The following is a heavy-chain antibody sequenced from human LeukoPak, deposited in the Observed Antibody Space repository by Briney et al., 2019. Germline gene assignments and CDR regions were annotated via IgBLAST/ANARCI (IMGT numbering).Heavy chain of an antibody. V-gene: IGHV3-48*01. J-gene: IGHJ4*02. CDR2: ISGSSSTI. CDR3: ATYCSSTSCYTVRDY. D-gene: IGHD2-2*02. Sequence: GGSLRLSCAASGFTFSSYSMNWVRQAPGKGLEWVSYISGSSSTIYYADSVKGRFTISRDNAKNSLYLQMNSLRAEDTAVYYCATYCSSTSCYTVRDYWGQGTLVTVSS. CDR1: GFTFSSYS.